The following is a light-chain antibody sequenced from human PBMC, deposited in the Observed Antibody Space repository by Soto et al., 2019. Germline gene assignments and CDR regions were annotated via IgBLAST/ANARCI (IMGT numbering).Light chain of an antibody. Sequence: EIVMTQSPATLSVSPGERATLSCRASQSVGSNLAWYQQKPGQAPRLLIYGASTRPTGIPARFSGSESGTEFTLTISSLQSEDFAVYYCQQDNTWPLTFGPGTKVDIK. CDR1: QSVGSN. CDR2: GAS. CDR3: QQDNTWPLT. J-gene: IGKJ3*01. V-gene: IGKV3-15*01.